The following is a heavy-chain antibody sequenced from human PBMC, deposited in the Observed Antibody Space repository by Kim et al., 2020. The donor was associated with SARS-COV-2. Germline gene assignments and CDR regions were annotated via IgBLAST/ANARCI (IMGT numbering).Heavy chain of an antibody. J-gene: IGHJ3*02. CDR2: ISSSSSSI. CDR1: GFTFSSYG. V-gene: IGHV3-48*04. Sequence: GGSLRLSCAASGFTFSSYGMHWVRQAPGKGLEWVSFISSSSSSIFYADSVKGRFTISRDNVKDALYLQASGVRIEDSAVYYCATAARSDWYGSAFNIWGNGEMVTVSS. D-gene: IGHD2-21*02. CDR3: ATAARSDWYGSAFNI.